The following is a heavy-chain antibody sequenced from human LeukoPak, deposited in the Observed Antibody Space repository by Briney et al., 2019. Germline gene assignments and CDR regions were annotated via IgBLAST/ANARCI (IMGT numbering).Heavy chain of an antibody. V-gene: IGHV4-39*01. CDR2: IYYSRGI. J-gene: IGHJ4*02. CDR1: GGSISSSSYY. CDR3: ARRDTMIVAHDY. D-gene: IGHD3-22*01. Sequence: SETLSLTCTVSGGSISSSSYYWGWIRQPPGKGLEWIGSIYYSRGIHYNPSLESRLTISVDTSKNQFSLKLKSVTAADTAVYYCARRDTMIVAHDYWGQGTLVTASS.